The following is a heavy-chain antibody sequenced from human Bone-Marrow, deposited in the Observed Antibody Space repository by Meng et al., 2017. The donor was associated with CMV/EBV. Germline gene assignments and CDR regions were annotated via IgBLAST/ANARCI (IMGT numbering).Heavy chain of an antibody. CDR2: IRYDGSNK. Sequence: GGSLRLSCAASGFTFSSYGMHWVRQAPGKGLEWVAFIRYDGSNKYYADSVKGRFTISRDNSKNSLYLQMNSLRAEDTAAYYCAKDSPTQWLVGGDAFDIWGQGTMVTVAS. V-gene: IGHV3-30*02. CDR1: GFTFSSYG. CDR3: AKDSPTQWLVGGDAFDI. J-gene: IGHJ3*02. D-gene: IGHD6-19*01.